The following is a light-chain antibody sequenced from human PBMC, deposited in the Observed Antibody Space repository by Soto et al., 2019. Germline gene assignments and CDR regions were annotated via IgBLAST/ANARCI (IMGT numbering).Light chain of an antibody. J-gene: IGLJ1*01. CDR1: NSNIGNNY. CDR2: DNN. CDR3: GTWDSSLSAGV. V-gene: IGLV1-51*01. Sequence: QSVLTQPPSVSATPGQTVTTSCSGSNSNIGNNYVSWYQQLPGTAPKLLIYDNNKRPSEIPDRFSGSKSGPSATLGITGLQTGDEADYYCGTWDSSLSAGVFGTGTKVTVL.